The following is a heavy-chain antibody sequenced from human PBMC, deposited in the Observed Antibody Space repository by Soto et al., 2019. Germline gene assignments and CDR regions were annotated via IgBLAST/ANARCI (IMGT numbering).Heavy chain of an antibody. Sequence: EVQLVESGGGLVQPGGSLRLSCAASGFTFSSYWMSWVRQAPGKGLEWVANIKQDGSENYYVDSVKGRFTISRDNAKNSLYLQMNSLRAEDTAVYYCARDPLYDYYHYYGMYVWGQGTTVIVSS. D-gene: IGHD3-16*01. CDR1: GFTFSSYW. J-gene: IGHJ6*02. V-gene: IGHV3-7*03. CDR2: IKQDGSEN. CDR3: ARDPLYDYYHYYGMYV.